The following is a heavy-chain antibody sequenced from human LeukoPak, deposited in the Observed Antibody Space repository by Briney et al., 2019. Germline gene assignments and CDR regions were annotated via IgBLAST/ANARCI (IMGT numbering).Heavy chain of an antibody. CDR1: XXXIXXXY. CDR2: IYYNGNT. CDR3: ARGRSNYYGMDV. V-gene: IGHV4-59*01. J-gene: IGHJ6*02. D-gene: IGHD1-26*01. Sequence: SEXLSLTCSVSXXXIXXXYXXXXRRPPXXXXXWIGYIYYNGNTNYSPSLKSRVTMSVDTSKNLFSLKVSSVTAADTAVYYCARGRSNYYGMDVWGQGTTVTVSS.